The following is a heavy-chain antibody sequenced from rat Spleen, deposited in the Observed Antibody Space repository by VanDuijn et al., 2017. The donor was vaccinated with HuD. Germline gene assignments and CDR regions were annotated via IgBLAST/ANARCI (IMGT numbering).Heavy chain of an antibody. V-gene: IGHV1-43*01. J-gene: IGHJ4*01. Sequence: QVQLQQSGAELAKPGSSMKISCKTSGFTFTSYFITWIKQTTGQGLEYIGYINTGSGGVRYNEKFKGKATLTIDRSSSSAFMQLSSLTPDDSAVYYCARDFGYNLYVMDAWGQGTSVTVSS. CDR2: INTGSGGV. CDR1: GFTFTSYF. D-gene: IGHD1-9*01. CDR3: ARDFGYNLYVMDA.